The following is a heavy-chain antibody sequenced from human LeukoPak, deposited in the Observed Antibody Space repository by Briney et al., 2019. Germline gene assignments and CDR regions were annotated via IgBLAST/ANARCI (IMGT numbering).Heavy chain of an antibody. CDR1: GYTFTSYY. J-gene: IGHJ4*02. V-gene: IGHV1-46*01. CDR3: ATGNKRRLLWFGELFALDY. Sequence: ASVKVSCKASGYTFTSYYMHWVRQAPGQGLEWMGIINPSGGSTSYAQKFQGRVTMTRDTSTSTVYMELSSLRSEDTAVYYCATGNKRRLLWFGELFALDYWGQGTLVTVSS. CDR2: INPSGGST. D-gene: IGHD3-10*01.